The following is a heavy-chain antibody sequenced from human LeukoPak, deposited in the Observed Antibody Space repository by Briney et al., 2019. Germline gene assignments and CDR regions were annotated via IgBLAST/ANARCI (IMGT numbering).Heavy chain of an antibody. Sequence: GGSMRLSCATSGFNFDRYTIHWVRQAPGKGLEWVSLAGWAGGTTFYPDSVRGRFTISRDSGRKSVYLQMNSLTTDDTAFYFCAKELDTMFFDYWGQGALVTVSS. CDR3: AKELDTMFFDY. D-gene: IGHD3-10*02. J-gene: IGHJ4*02. CDR2: AGWAGGTT. V-gene: IGHV3-43*01. CDR1: GFNFDRYT.